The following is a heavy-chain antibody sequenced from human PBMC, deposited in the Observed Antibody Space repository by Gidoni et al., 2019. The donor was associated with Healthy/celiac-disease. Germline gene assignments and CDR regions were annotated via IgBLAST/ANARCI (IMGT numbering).Heavy chain of an antibody. D-gene: IGHD3-3*01. J-gene: IGHJ4*02. V-gene: IGHV3-7*05. CDR3: ARDETRFLEWFAHTYFDY. CDR2: IKQDGSEK. Sequence: EVQLVESGGGLVQPGGSLRLSCAASGFTFSSYWMGWVRQAPGKGLEWVANIKQDGSEKYYVDSVKGRFTISRDNAKNSLYLQMNSLRAEDTAVYYCARDETRFLEWFAHTYFDYWGQGTLVTVSS. CDR1: GFTFSSYW.